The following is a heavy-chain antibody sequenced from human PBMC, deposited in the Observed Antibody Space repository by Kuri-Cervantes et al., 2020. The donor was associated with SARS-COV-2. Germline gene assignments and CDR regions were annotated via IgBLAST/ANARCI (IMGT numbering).Heavy chain of an antibody. J-gene: IGHJ4*02. CDR3: ATFGGSYPKYYFDY. CDR2: FDPEDGET. CDR1: GYTFTSYG. Sequence: ASVKVSCKASGYTFTSYGISWVRQAPGQGLEWMGGFDPEDGETIYAQKFQGRVTMTEDTSTDTAYMELSSLRSEDTAVYYCATFGGSYPKYYFDYWGQGTLVTVSS. V-gene: IGHV1-24*01. D-gene: IGHD1-26*01.